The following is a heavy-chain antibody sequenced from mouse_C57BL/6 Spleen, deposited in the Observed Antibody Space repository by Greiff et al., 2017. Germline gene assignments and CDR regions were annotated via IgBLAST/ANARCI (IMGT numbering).Heavy chain of an antibody. CDR3: ARGGGERDFDY. V-gene: IGHV1-61*01. Sequence: QVQLQQPGAELVRPGSSVKLSCKASGYTFTSYWMDWVKQRPGQGLEWIGNIYPSDSETHYNQKFKDKATLTVDKSSSTAYMQLSSLTSEDSAVYYCARGGGERDFDYWGQGTTLTVSS. CDR1: GYTFTSYW. J-gene: IGHJ2*01. CDR2: IYPSDSET.